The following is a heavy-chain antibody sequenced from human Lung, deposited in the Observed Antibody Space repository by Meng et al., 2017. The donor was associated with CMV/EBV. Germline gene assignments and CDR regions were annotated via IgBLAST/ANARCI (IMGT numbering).Heavy chain of an antibody. CDR3: ARDLKAAVTSYYYHYGLDV. D-gene: IGHD6-13*01. CDR2: ISFDGSNK. J-gene: IGHJ6*02. Sequence: GESLKISCAASGFKFSNYPVHWVRQAPGKGLEWVAVISFDGSNKFYAESVKGRFTISRDNSKNTLYLQMNNLRAEDTALYYCARDLKAAVTSYYYHYGLDVWGQGTTVXVSS. V-gene: IGHV3-30-3*01. CDR1: GFKFSNYP.